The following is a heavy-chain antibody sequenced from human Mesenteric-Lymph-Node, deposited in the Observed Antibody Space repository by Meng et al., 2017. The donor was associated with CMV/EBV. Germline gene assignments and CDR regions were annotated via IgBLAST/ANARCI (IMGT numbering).Heavy chain of an antibody. V-gene: IGHV4-59*12. CDR1: GGSISPYY. J-gene: IGHJ5*02. Sequence: GSLRLSCTVSGGSISPYYWSWIRQPPGKGLEWIAYIYYSGTTNYNPALKSRVTISVDTSKNQFSLHLSSVTAADTAVYYCARGRWFRNSGYFACWFDPWGQGTLVTVSS. D-gene: IGHD3-22*01. CDR2: IYYSGTT. CDR3: ARGRWFRNSGYFACWFDP.